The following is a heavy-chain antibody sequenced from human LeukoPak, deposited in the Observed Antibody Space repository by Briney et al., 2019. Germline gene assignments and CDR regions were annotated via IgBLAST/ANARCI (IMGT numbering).Heavy chain of an antibody. CDR2: MNPNSGGT. CDR3: ARGRRERWLQLRYYYMDV. D-gene: IGHD5-24*01. V-gene: IGHV1-2*02. CDR1: GYILTGYY. J-gene: IGHJ6*03. Sequence: PSVKVSCKASGYILTGYYMHWVRQPPGQGLEWMGWMNPNSGGTNYAQKFQGRVTMNRDTPISTAYMELSRLRSYDTAVYYCARGRRERWLQLRYYYMDVWGKGTTVTVSS.